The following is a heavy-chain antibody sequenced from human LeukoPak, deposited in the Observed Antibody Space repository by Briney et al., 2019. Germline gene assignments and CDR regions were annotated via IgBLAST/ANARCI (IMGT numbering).Heavy chain of an antibody. J-gene: IGHJ5*02. CDR2: INPNSGGT. CDR1: GYTFTRYY. V-gene: IGHV1-2*02. D-gene: IGHD3-10*01. Sequence: GASVKVSCKASGYTFTRYYVNWVRQAPGQGLEWMGWINPNSGGTNYAQKFQGRVTMTRDTSITTVYMELSRLRSDETAVFYCASFKVGAWGQGTLVTVSS. CDR3: ASFKVGA.